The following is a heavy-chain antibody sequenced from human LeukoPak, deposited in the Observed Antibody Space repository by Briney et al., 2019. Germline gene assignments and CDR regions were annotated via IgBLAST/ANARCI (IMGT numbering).Heavy chain of an antibody. CDR1: GFTFSSYG. CDR2: ISYDGSNK. Sequence: PGGSLRLSCAASGFTFSSYGMHWVRQAPGKGLEWVAVISYDGSNKYYADSVKGRFTISRDNSKNTLYLQMNSLRAEDTAVYYCAKDQGLNYDILTDADYWGQGTLVTVSS. D-gene: IGHD3-9*01. J-gene: IGHJ4*02. V-gene: IGHV3-30*18. CDR3: AKDQGLNYDILTDADY.